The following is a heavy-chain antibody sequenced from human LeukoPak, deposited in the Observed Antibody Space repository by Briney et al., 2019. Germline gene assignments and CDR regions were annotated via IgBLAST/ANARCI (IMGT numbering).Heavy chain of an antibody. J-gene: IGHJ3*02. D-gene: IGHD4-17*01. Sequence: SETLSLTCTVSGGSIRSYYWNWIRQPPGKGLEWVGYISYSGSTNYNPSLKSRVTISVDTSKNQFSLKLSSVTAADTAVYYCARDVTVTTYGAFDIWGQGTMVTVSS. V-gene: IGHV4-59*01. CDR2: ISYSGST. CDR1: GGSIRSYY. CDR3: ARDVTVTTYGAFDI.